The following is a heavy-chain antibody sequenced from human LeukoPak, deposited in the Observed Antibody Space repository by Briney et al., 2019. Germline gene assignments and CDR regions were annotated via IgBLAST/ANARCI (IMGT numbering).Heavy chain of an antibody. CDR2: SNTNTGNT. CDR3: ARDGSSSWYQN. D-gene: IGHD6-13*01. J-gene: IGHJ4*02. V-gene: IGHV1-18*01. Sequence: GASVKVSCKASGYTFTSFGISWVRQAPGQGLEWVGWSNTNTGNTNYAQKFQGRVTMTTDTSTSTAYMEVRSLRSDDTAAYYCARDGSSSWYQNWGQGTLVTVSS. CDR1: GYTFTSFG.